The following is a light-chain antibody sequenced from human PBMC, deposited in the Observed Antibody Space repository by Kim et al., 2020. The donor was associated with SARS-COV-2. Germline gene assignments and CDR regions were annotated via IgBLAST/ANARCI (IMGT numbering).Light chain of an antibody. CDR3: QQYNNWPYT. CDR2: GAS. V-gene: IGKV3-15*01. J-gene: IGKJ2*01. Sequence: VSPGERATLSCRASQSVKNNLAWYQQKPGQAPSLLIFGASTRATGVPARFSGGGSGTEFTLTISSLQSEDFAVFFCQQYNNWPYTSGQGTKLEI. CDR1: QSVKNN.